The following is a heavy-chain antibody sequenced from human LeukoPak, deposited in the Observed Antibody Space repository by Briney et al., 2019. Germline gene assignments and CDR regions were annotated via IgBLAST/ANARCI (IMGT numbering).Heavy chain of an antibody. D-gene: IGHD1-14*01. Sequence: SETLSLTCTVSGGSISSYYWSWIRQPPGKGLECIGYFYYSGSTNYSPSLKSRVTISVDTSKNQFSLKLSSVTAADTAVYYCARFPFSTDNNKRVDYWGQGILVTVSS. CDR1: GGSISSYY. J-gene: IGHJ4*02. V-gene: IGHV4-59*13. CDR3: ARFPFSTDNNKRVDY. CDR2: FYYSGST.